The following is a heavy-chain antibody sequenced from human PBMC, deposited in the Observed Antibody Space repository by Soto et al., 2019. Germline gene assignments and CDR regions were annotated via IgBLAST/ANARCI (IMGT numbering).Heavy chain of an antibody. J-gene: IGHJ4*02. Sequence: PSETLSLTCTVSGGSISSYYWSWIRQPPGKGLEWIGYIYYSGSTNYNPSLKSRVTISVDTSKNQFSLKLSSVTAADTAVYYCARGPGGYYHYWGQGTLVTVSS. CDR1: GGSISSYY. V-gene: IGHV4-59*01. CDR3: ARGPGGYYHY. CDR2: IYYSGST. D-gene: IGHD1-26*01.